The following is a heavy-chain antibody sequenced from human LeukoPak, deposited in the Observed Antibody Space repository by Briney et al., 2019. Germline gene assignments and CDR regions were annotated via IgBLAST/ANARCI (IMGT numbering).Heavy chain of an antibody. CDR1: GFTFSSYW. CDR2: INSDGSST. V-gene: IGHV3-74*01. J-gene: IGHJ4*02. CDR3: ARPLSSSWYGRDYFDY. Sequence: GGSLRLSCAASGFTFSSYWMHWVRQAPGRGLVWVSRINSDGSSTGYADSVKGRFTISRDNAKNTLYLQMNSLRAEDTAVYYCARPLSSSWYGRDYFDYWGQGTLVTVSS. D-gene: IGHD6-13*01.